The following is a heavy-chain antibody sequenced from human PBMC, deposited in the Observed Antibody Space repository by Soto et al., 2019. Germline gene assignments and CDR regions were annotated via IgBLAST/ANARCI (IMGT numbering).Heavy chain of an antibody. CDR3: ARDSTPYYDLWSGFYTYFDY. CDR1: GFTFSSHW. Sequence: SLRLSCAVSGFTFSSHWMHWVRQAPGKGLMWVSRINSDGSTTNYADSVKGRFTISRDNAKKTLYLQMNSLRVDDTAVYYCARDSTPYYDLWSGFYTYFDYWGQGALVTVPQ. D-gene: IGHD3-3*01. V-gene: IGHV3-74*01. J-gene: IGHJ4*02. CDR2: INSDGSTT.